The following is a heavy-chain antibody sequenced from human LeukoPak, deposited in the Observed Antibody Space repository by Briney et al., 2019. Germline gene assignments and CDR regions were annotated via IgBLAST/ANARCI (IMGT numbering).Heavy chain of an antibody. D-gene: IGHD3-22*01. V-gene: IGHV3-7*04. CDR2: IKKDGSEQ. J-gene: IGHJ4*02. CDR3: AGSSSGHDGSGYRPFDY. CDR1: GFAFSNYS. Sequence: GGSLRLSCEASGFAFSNYSMTWVRQAPGKGLEWVVNIKKDGSEQNYVDSVKGRFTISRDNAKNSLYLQMNSLRAEDTAVYYCAGSSSGHDGSGYRPFDYWGQGTLVTVSS.